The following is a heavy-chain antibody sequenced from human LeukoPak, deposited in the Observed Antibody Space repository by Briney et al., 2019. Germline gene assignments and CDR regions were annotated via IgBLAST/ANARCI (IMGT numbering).Heavy chain of an antibody. D-gene: IGHD6-13*01. V-gene: IGHV1-2*02. J-gene: IGHJ4*02. Sequence: ASVKVSCKASGYTFTGYYMRWVRQAPGQGLEWMGWINPNSGGTNYAQKFQGRVTMTRDTSISTAYMELSRLRSDDTAVYYCAREGSIDSSSGYGYWGQGTLVTVSS. CDR2: INPNSGGT. CDR1: GYTFTGYY. CDR3: AREGSIDSSSGYGY.